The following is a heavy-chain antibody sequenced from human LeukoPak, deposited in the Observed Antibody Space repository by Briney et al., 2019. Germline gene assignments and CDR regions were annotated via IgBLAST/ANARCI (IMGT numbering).Heavy chain of an antibody. Sequence: PGGSLSDSCAASGFTFSDYAMHWVRQAPGKGLEWVAIISYDESNKYYADSVKDRFTISRDNSKNTLYLQMNSLRAEDTAVYYCASIGERYLQTEHYFHHWGQGTVVTVSS. CDR2: ISYDESNK. CDR3: ASIGERYLQTEHYFHH. CDR1: GFTFSDYA. J-gene: IGHJ1*01. D-gene: IGHD3-3*01. V-gene: IGHV3-30*04.